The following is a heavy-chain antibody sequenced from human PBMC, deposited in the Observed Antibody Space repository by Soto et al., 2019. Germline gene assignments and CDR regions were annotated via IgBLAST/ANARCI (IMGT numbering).Heavy chain of an antibody. J-gene: IGHJ4*02. V-gene: IGHV2-5*01. D-gene: IGHD2-21*01. CDR2: IYWHDDK. Sequence: QITLKESGPALVKPTQTLTLTCSVSGFSLSTSGVAVAWIRQPPGKALEWLALIYWHDDKRYSPSLKSRLTITKDTSKSQVVLTLTDMDPVDTATYYCARIAHFFDDDYFPHWGQGVLVTVSS. CDR1: GFSLSTSGVA. CDR3: ARIAHFFDDDYFPH.